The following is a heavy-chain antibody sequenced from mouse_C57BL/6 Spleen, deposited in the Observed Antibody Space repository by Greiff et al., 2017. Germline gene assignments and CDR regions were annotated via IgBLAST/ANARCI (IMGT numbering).Heavy chain of an antibody. CDR3: AREEATGFDY. J-gene: IGHJ2*01. CDR1: GYAFSSYW. D-gene: IGHD6-1*01. V-gene: IGHV1-80*01. Sequence: QVQLKESGAELVKPGASVKISCKASGYAFSSYWMNWVKQRPGKGLEWIGQIYPGDGDTNSNGKFKGKATLTADKSSSTAYMQLSSLTSEDSAVYFCAREEATGFDYWGQGTTLTVSS. CDR2: IYPGDGDT.